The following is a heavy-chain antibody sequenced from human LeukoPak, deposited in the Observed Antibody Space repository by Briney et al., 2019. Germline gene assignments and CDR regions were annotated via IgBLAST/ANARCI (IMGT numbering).Heavy chain of an antibody. J-gene: IGHJ5*02. CDR3: ASTTGTIPYWFHP. Sequence: PSETLSLTCAVYGGSFSGYYWSWIRQPPGKGLEWIGEINHSGSTNYNPSLKSRVTISVDTSKNQFSLKLSSVTAADTAVYYCASTTGTIPYWFHPWGQGTLVTVSS. CDR1: GGSFSGYY. CDR2: INHSGST. D-gene: IGHD1-1*01. V-gene: IGHV4-34*01.